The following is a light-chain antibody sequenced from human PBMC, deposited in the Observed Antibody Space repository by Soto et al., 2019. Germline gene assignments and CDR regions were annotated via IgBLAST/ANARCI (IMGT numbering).Light chain of an antibody. CDR2: EAS. Sequence: DIQMTQSPSTLSASVGDRVTITCRASQSISSWLAWYQQKPGKAPKLLIYEASSLKSGVPSRFSGSGSATEFTLTISSLQPDDFATYYCEDYSSSSGLTFGGGTXVDIK. CDR3: EDYSSSSGLT. CDR1: QSISSW. V-gene: IGKV1-5*03. J-gene: IGKJ4*01.